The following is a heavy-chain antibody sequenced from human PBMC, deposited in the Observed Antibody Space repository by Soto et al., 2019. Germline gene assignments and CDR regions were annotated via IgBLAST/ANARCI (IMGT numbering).Heavy chain of an antibody. CDR1: GFTFSSYW. CDR2: INSDGSST. V-gene: IGHV3-74*01. J-gene: IGHJ6*02. Sequence: PGGSLRLSCAASGFTFSSYWMHWVRQAPGKGLVWVSRINSDGSSTSYADPVKGRFTITRDNAKNSLYLQMNNLRAEDTAVYFCTRKRFGMDVWGQGTTVTVSS. CDR3: TRKRFGMDV.